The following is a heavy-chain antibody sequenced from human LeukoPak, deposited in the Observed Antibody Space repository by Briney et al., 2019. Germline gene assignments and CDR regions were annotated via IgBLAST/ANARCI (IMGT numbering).Heavy chain of an antibody. D-gene: IGHD4-17*01. V-gene: IGHV3-53*01. Sequence: GGSLRLSCAASGFTVSSNYMSWVRQAPGKGLEWVSVIYSGGSTYYADSVKGRFTISKDNSKNTLYLQMNSLRAEDTAVYYCARAAKVWGDYVRAFDIWGQGTMVTVSS. CDR3: ARAAKVWGDYVRAFDI. CDR2: IYSGGST. J-gene: IGHJ3*02. CDR1: GFTVSSNY.